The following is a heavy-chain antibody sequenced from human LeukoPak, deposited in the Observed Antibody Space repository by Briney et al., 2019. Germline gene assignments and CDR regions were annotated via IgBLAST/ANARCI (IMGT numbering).Heavy chain of an antibody. CDR2: IYHSGST. V-gene: IGHV4-30-2*01. CDR3: ARNDIFGALPEY. CDR1: GGSISSGGYS. J-gene: IGHJ4*02. Sequence: SETLSLTCAVSGGSISSGGYSWSWIRQPPGKGLEWIGYIYHSGSTYYNPSLKSRVTISVDRSKNQFSLKLNSVTAADTAVYYCARNDIFGALPEYWGMGTLVSVTS. D-gene: IGHD3-3*02.